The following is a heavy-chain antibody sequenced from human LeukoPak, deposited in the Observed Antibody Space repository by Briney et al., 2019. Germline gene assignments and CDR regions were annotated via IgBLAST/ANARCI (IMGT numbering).Heavy chain of an antibody. Sequence: PGGSLRLSCAASRFTFSSYSMNWVRQAPGKGLEWVSSISSSGSYIYYADSVKGRFTISRDNAKNSLYLQMNSLRAEDTAVYYCARVFLGYGDYGFGPEHYYYMDVWGKGTTVTVSS. D-gene: IGHD4-17*01. V-gene: IGHV3-21*01. CDR1: RFTFSSYS. J-gene: IGHJ6*03. CDR2: ISSSGSYI. CDR3: ARVFLGYGDYGFGPEHYYYMDV.